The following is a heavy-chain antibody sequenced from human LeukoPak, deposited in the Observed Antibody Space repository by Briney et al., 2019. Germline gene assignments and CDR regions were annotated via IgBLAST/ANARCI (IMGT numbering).Heavy chain of an antibody. CDR3: ARGPLIWGYFDL. J-gene: IGHJ2*01. CDR1: GGSISSYY. V-gene: IGHV4-4*07. CDR2: IYTSGST. D-gene: IGHD3-16*01. Sequence: PSETPSLTCTVSGGSISSYYWSWIRQPAGKGLEWIGRIYTSGSTNYNPSLKSRVTISVDKSKNQFSLKLSSVTAADTAVYYCARGPLIWGYFDLWGRGTLVTVS.